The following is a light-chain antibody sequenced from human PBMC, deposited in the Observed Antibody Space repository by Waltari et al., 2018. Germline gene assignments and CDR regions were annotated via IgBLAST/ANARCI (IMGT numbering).Light chain of an antibody. CDR1: SSNLGAGHD. V-gene: IGLV1-40*01. Sequence: QSALTQPPSLSGAPGQRVSISCTGKSSNLGAGHDVHWYQQLPGAAPKLLIYGNSNRPSGVPDRFSGSKSGTSASLAITGLQADDEADYYCQSYDSALRNVVFGGGTKLTVL. J-gene: IGLJ2*01. CDR3: QSYDSALRNVV. CDR2: GNS.